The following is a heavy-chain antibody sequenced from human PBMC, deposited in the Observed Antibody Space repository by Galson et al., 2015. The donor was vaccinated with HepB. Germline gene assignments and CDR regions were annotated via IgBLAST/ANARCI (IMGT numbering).Heavy chain of an antibody. Sequence: SLRLSCAASGFTFSSYSMSWVRQAPGKGLEWVSSITSSSEYIYYADSMRGRFTISRDNAKNSLYLQMNSLRAADTAVYYCARDLVYSGSYWGQGTLVTVSS. D-gene: IGHD1-26*01. V-gene: IGHV3-21*06. CDR2: ITSSSEYI. CDR3: ARDLVYSGSY. CDR1: GFTFSSYS. J-gene: IGHJ4*02.